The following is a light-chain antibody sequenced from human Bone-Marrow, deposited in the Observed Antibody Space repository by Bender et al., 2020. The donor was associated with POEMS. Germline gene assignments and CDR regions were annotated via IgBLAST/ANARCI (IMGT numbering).Light chain of an antibody. CDR2: SSH. J-gene: IGLJ3*02. V-gene: IGLV1-44*01. Sequence: QSALTQPPSASGTPGQSVSISCSGGSSNFGAHAVNWYQHLPGPAPKLLTYSSHRRPSEVPDRFSGSRSGTSASLAISGLQSEDEADYYCAVWDDSLNGWVFGGGTKLTVL. CDR1: SSNFGAHA. CDR3: AVWDDSLNGWV.